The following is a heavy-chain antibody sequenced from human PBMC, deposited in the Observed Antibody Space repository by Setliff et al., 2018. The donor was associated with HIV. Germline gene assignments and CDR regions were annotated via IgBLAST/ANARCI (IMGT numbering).Heavy chain of an antibody. V-gene: IGHV4-61*05. CDR3: ARGVNFDY. J-gene: IGHJ4*02. CDR2: IFTSATTNF. CDR1: GASIGRRSDC. Sequence: SETLSLTCTVSGASIGRRSDCWGWIRQPPGKGLEWIGDIFTSATTNFNYNPSLKSRVAMSIDTSKNQFSLKLRSVTAADTAIYYCARGVNFDYWGQGTQVTVSS. D-gene: IGHD3-3*01.